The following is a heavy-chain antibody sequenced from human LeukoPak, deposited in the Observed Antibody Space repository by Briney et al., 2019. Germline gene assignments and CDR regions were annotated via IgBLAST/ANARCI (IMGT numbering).Heavy chain of an antibody. D-gene: IGHD3-9*01. Sequence: PGGSLRLSCAASGFTFSTYWMSWVRQAPGEGLEWVANINQDGREKYSVDSVKGRFTISRDNAKNSLYLQVNSLRAEDTAVYYCARDAILTGRFDYWGQGTLVTVSS. CDR2: INQDGREK. CDR1: GFTFSTYW. J-gene: IGHJ4*02. V-gene: IGHV3-7*04. CDR3: ARDAILTGRFDY.